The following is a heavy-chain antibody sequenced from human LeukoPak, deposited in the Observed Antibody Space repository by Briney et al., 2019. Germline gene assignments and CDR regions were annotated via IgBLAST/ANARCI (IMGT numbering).Heavy chain of an antibody. CDR3: AKNHDYYDSSALWY. J-gene: IGHJ4*02. V-gene: IGHV3-23*01. D-gene: IGHD3-22*01. CDR1: GFTFSSYA. CDR2: ISGSGGST. Sequence: GGSLRLSCAASGFTFSSYAMSWVRQAPGKGLEWVSAISGSGGSTYYADSVKGRFTISRDNSKNTLYLQMNSLRAEDTAVYYCAKNHDYYDSSALWYWGQGTLVTVSS.